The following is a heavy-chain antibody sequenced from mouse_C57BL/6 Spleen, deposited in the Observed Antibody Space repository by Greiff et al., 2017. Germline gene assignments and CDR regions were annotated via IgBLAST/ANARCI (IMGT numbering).Heavy chain of an antibody. D-gene: IGHD2-4*01. CDR3: ARGGLRPFDY. Sequence: QVQLQQSGPELVKPGASVKISCKASGYAFSSSWMNWVKQRPGKGLEWIGRIYPGDGDTNYNGKFKGKATLTADKSSSTAYMQLSSLTSEDSAVYFCARGGLRPFDYWAKAPLSQSPQ. CDR2: IYPGDGDT. CDR1: GYAFSSSW. J-gene: IGHJ2*01. V-gene: IGHV1-82*01.